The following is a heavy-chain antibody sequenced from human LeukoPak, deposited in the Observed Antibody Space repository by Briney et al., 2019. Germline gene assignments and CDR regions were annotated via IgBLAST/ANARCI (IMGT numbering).Heavy chain of an antibody. D-gene: IGHD4-17*01. CDR1: GGSISSSNYY. J-gene: IGHJ4*02. V-gene: IGHV4-39*01. CDR2: IYYSGST. Sequence: PSETLSLTCTVSGGSISSSNYYLGWIRHPPGKGLEWIGSIYYSGSTYYNPSLKSRVTISADTSKNQFSLKLSSVTAADTAVYYCARPGAGPTDYWGQGTLVTVSS. CDR3: ARPGAGPTDY.